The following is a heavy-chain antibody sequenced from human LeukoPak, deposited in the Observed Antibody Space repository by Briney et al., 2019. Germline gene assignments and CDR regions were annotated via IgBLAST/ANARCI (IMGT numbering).Heavy chain of an antibody. V-gene: IGHV1-24*01. Sequence: ASVKVSCKVSGYTLTELSMHWVRQAPGKGLEWTGGFDPEDGETIYAQKFQGRVTMTEDTSTDTAYMELSSLRSEDTAVYYCATVVGDYGSSLDYWGQGTLVTVSS. CDR1: GYTLTELS. D-gene: IGHD1-26*01. CDR2: FDPEDGET. J-gene: IGHJ4*02. CDR3: ATVVGDYGSSLDY.